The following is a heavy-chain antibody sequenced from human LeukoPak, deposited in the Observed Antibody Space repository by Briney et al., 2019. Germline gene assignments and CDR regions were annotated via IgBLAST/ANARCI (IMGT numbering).Heavy chain of an antibody. J-gene: IGHJ4*02. Sequence: GRSLRLSCAASGFTFRSYAMHWVRQAPGKGLEWVAVISYDGYSEYYADSVKGRFTISRDNSKNTLYLQMNSLRAADTAVYFCAKLAGSGSVSDFWGQGTLVTVSS. CDR2: ISYDGYSE. V-gene: IGHV3-30-3*02. D-gene: IGHD1-26*01. CDR3: AKLAGSGSVSDF. CDR1: GFTFRSYA.